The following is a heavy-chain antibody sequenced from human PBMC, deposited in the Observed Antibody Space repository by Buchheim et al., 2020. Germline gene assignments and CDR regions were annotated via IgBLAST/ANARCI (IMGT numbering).Heavy chain of an antibody. CDR2: MNPNSGNT. CDR1: GYTFTSYD. D-gene: IGHD5-18*01. Sequence: QVQLVQSGAEVKKPGASVKVSCKASGYTFTSYDINWVRQATGQGLEWMGWMNPNSGNTGYAQKFQGRVTMTRNTSISKAYMELSSLRSEDTAVYYCARWIQLWPPLYYYYYGMDVWGQGTT. V-gene: IGHV1-8*01. J-gene: IGHJ6*02. CDR3: ARWIQLWPPLYYYYYGMDV.